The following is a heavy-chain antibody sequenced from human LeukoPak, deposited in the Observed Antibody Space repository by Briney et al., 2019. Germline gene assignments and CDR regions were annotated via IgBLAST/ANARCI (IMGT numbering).Heavy chain of an antibody. CDR2: ISRSSTYI. J-gene: IGHJ6*03. V-gene: IGHV3-21*01. CDR3: ARDLRWQAFYYYYYYYMDV. Sequence: GGSLRLSCVASGFIFSTYGMSWVRQAPGKGLEWVSSISRSPGKGLEWVSSISRSSTYIYYADSVKGRFTISRDNAKNSLYLQMNSLRAEDTAVYYCARDLRWQAFYYYYYYYMDVWGKGTTVTISS. CDR1: GFIFSTYG. D-gene: IGHD4-23*01.